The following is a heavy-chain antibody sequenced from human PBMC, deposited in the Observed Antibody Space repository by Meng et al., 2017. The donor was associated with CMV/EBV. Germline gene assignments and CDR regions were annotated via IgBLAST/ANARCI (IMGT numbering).Heavy chain of an antibody. CDR2: IYSGGSS. J-gene: IGHJ4*02. V-gene: IGHV3-53*01. Sequence: GGSLRLSCAASGFTVSSNYMSWVRQAPGKGLEWVSVIYSGGSSYYADSVKGRFTISRDNSKNTLYLQMNSLRAEDTAVYYCATTHYYGSGSYYTLDYWGQGTLVTVSS. CDR1: GFTVSSNY. D-gene: IGHD3-10*01. CDR3: ATTHYYGSGSYYTLDY.